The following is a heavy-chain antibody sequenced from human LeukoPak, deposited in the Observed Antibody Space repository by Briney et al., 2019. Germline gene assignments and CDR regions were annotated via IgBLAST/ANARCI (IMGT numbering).Heavy chain of an antibody. V-gene: IGHV3-74*01. Sequence: GGSLRLSCAASGFTFSSYWMHWVRQAPGKGLVWVSRINGDGSSTSYADSVKGRFTISRDNAKNTLYLQMNSLRAEDTAVYYCARVGQQLSPFDYWGQGTLVTVSS. J-gene: IGHJ4*02. CDR2: INGDGSST. D-gene: IGHD6-13*01. CDR1: GFTFSSYW. CDR3: ARVGQQLSPFDY.